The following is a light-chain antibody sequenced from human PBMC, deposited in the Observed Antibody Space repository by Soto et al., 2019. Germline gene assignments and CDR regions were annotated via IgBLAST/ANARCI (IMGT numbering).Light chain of an antibody. Sequence: QSVLTQPPSASGSPGQSVTISCTGTSSDVGGYNYVSWYQQHPGKAPKLMIYEVTKRPSGVPDRFSGSKSGNTASLTVSGLLAEDEADYYSSSHAGINNVVFGGGTKLTVL. J-gene: IGLJ3*02. CDR2: EVT. V-gene: IGLV2-8*01. CDR1: SSDVGGYNY. CDR3: SSHAGINNVV.